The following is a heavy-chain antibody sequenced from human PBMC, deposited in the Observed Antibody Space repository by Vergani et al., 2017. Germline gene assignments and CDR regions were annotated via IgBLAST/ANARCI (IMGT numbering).Heavy chain of an antibody. CDR1: GYTFTNYA. Sequence: QVQLVQSGSEVKKPGASVKVSCRASGYTFTNYALNWVRQAPGQGLEWMGWINSNSGNPTYAQAFKCRFVCSLDSSVSTSYLRINILQPEDTAVYYCVRTRSGSCTVGGGYSGWFDPWVQGTVVTVSS. V-gene: IGHV7-4-1*02. CDR3: VRTRSGSCTVGGGYSGWFDP. J-gene: IGHJ5*02. D-gene: IGHD2-8*02. CDR2: INSNSGNP.